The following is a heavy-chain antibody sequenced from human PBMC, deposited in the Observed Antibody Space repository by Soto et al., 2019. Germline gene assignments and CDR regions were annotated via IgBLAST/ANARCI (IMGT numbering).Heavy chain of an antibody. CDR3: ARSSVAAAGTLGN. CDR1: GGTLNRYT. J-gene: IGHJ4*02. V-gene: IGHV1-69*02. Sequence: GASVKVSCKASGGTLNRYTINWGRQAPGHGTEWLGRIIPVLGVANYTQTFQGRVTITADKSTSTVYMDLTSLRSEDTAVYYCARSSVAAAGTLGNWGPGTLVTVSS. CDR2: IIPVLGVA. D-gene: IGHD6-13*01.